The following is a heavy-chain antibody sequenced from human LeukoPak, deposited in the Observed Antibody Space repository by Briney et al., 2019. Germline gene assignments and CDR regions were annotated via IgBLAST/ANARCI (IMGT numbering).Heavy chain of an antibody. CDR3: AKDPNGDYIGTFDI. J-gene: IGHJ3*02. D-gene: IGHD4-17*01. CDR2: ITGSGGRT. CDR1: QFKFNNNG. Sequence: GGSLRLSCATSQFKFNNNGMTWVRQAPGKGLEWVSSITGSGGRTQYADSVQGRFTISRDNSKNTLYLQMNSLRAEDTAVYYCAKDPNGDYIGTFDIWGQGTMVTVSS. V-gene: IGHV3-23*01.